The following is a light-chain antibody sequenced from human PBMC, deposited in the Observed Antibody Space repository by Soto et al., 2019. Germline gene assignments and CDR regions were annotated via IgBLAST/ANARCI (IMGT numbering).Light chain of an antibody. J-gene: IGKJ2*01. Sequence: DIVMTQSPDSLAVSLGERATINCKSSQSVFKGSNNKDCLAWYQQKPGQPPKLIIYWASTRASGVPDRFSGSGSGTDFTLTISSLQAEDVAIYYCQQFSSPPFSPFGQGTKLEIK. V-gene: IGKV4-1*01. CDR3: QQFSSPPFSP. CDR1: QSVFKGSNNKDC. CDR2: WAS.